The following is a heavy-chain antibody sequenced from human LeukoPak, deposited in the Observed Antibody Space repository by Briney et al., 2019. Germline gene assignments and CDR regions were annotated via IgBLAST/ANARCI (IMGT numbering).Heavy chain of an antibody. Sequence: GASVKVSCKASGGTFSSYAISWVRQAPGQGLEWMGGIIPIFGTANYAQKFQGRVTITADESTSTAYMELSSLRSEDTAVYYCARGGRAVAGRRNWFDPWGQGTLVTVSS. D-gene: IGHD6-19*01. CDR2: IIPIFGTA. V-gene: IGHV1-69*01. CDR1: GGTFSSYA. CDR3: ARGGRAVAGRRNWFDP. J-gene: IGHJ5*02.